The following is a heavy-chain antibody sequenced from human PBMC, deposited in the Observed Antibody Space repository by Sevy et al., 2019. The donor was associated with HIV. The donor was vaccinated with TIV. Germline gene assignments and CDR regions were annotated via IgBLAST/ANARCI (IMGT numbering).Heavy chain of an antibody. J-gene: IGHJ6*02. CDR1: GYTFTSYG. CDR3: ARDCSSTSCPYYYYGMDV. D-gene: IGHD2-2*01. CDR2: ISAYNGNT. V-gene: IGHV1-18*01. Sequence: ASVKVSCKASGYTFTSYGISWVRQAPGQGLEWMGWISAYNGNTNYAQKLQGRVTMTTDTSTSTAYMELRGLRSDDTAVYYCARDCSSTSCPYYYYGMDVWGQGTTVTVSS.